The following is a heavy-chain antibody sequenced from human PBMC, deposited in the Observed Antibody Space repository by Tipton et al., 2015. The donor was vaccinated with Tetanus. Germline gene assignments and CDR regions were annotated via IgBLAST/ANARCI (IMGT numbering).Heavy chain of an antibody. J-gene: IGHJ3*02. Sequence: TLSLTCTVSGGSISTTSDYWGWIRQPPGKGLEWIGSLYYSGTTYYNPPLKSRVTISVDTSKNPFSMRLISVTAADTAVYYCARHSLKLGMWAFDIWGRGTLVAVSS. V-gene: IGHV4-39*01. D-gene: IGHD7-27*01. CDR2: LYYSGTT. CDR1: GGSISTTSDY. CDR3: ARHSLKLGMWAFDI.